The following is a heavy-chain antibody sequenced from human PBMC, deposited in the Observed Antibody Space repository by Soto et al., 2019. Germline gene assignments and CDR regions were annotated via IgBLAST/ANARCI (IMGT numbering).Heavy chain of an antibody. Sequence: GGSLRLSCAASGFTISSYAMSWVRQAPGKGLEWVSAISGSGGSTYYADSVKGRFTISRDNSKNTLYLQMNSLRAEDTAVYYCAKDPSVYYGSGSYYIGWFDPWGQGTLVTVSS. J-gene: IGHJ5*02. CDR3: AKDPSVYYGSGSYYIGWFDP. V-gene: IGHV3-23*01. CDR2: ISGSGGST. CDR1: GFTISSYA. D-gene: IGHD3-10*01.